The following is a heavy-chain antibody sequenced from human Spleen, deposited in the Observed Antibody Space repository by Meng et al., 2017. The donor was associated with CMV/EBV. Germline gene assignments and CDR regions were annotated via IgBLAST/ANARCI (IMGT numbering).Heavy chain of an antibody. CDR2: ISYDGTAD. CDR3: ARDRGIWSGIFDL. D-gene: IGHD3-3*01. J-gene: IGHJ4*02. V-gene: IGHV3-30*01. Sequence: RGSLRLSCAVSGFTFSSYAMHWVRQAPGKGLEWVASISYDGTADYFAASVKGRFTISRDNSKNILFLHMTSLSPEDTALYYCARDRGIWSGIFDLWGQGNLVTVSS. CDR1: GFTFSSYA.